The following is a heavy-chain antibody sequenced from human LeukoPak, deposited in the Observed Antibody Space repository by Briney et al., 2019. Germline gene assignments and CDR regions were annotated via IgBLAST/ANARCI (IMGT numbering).Heavy chain of an antibody. D-gene: IGHD5-18*01. CDR2: INPNSGGT. V-gene: IGHV1-2*02. Sequence: SVNVSRKASGYTFTGYYMHLGRQAPGQRLEWIIWINPNSGGTNYAQKLQGRFTITRNSAISTSYSGLSRARSDDPGVYSRARASRRGYSYGSYFDYWGQGTLVTVSS. J-gene: IGHJ4*02. CDR1: GYTFTGYY. CDR3: ARASRRGYSYGSYFDY.